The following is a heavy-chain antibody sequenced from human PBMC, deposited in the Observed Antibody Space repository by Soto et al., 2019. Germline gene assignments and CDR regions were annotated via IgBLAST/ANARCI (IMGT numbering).Heavy chain of an antibody. Sequence: SETLSLTCTVSGGSISSSSYYWGWIRQPPGKGLEWIGSIYYSGSTYYNPSLKGRVTISVDTSKNQFSLKLSSVTAADTAVYYCATIYSSGWGGDYWGQGTLVTVSS. D-gene: IGHD6-19*01. CDR3: ATIYSSGWGGDY. V-gene: IGHV4-39*01. CDR2: IYYSGST. J-gene: IGHJ4*02. CDR1: GGSISSSSYY.